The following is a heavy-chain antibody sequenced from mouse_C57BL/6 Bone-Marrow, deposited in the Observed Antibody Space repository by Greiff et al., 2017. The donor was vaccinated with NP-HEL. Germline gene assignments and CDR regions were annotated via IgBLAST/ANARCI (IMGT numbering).Heavy chain of an antibody. CDR3: TRIYYGSSYLHYYAMDY. V-gene: IGHV6-6*01. Sequence: EVQGVESGGGLVQPGGSMKLSCAASGFTFSDAWMDWVRQSPEKGLEWVAEIRNKANNHATYYAESVKGRFTISRDDSKSSVYLQMNSLRAEDTGIYYCTRIYYGSSYLHYYAMDYWGQGTSVTVSS. D-gene: IGHD1-1*01. CDR1: GFTFSDAW. CDR2: IRNKANNHAT. J-gene: IGHJ4*01.